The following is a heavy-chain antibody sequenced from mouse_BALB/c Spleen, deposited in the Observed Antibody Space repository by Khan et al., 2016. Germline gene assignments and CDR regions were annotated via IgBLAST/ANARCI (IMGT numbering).Heavy chain of an antibody. J-gene: IGHJ2*01. CDR2: INPYNDGT. CDR1: GYTFTNYI. D-gene: IGHD1-1*01. V-gene: IGHV1S136*01. Sequence: VQLQQPGPELVKPGASVKMSCMVSGYTFTNYIIHWVKQRPGQGLEWIGYINPYNDGTKYNEKFKGKATLTSDKSSSTAYMELSSLTSEDSAVXYCGSPPYNYDTTFIALWGRGTALTVA. CDR3: GSPPYNYDTTFIAL.